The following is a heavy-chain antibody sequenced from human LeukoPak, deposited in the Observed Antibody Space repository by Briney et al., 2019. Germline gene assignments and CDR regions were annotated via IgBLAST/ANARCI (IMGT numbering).Heavy chain of an antibody. V-gene: IGHV3-30*14. J-gene: IGHJ3*01. CDR1: GFTFSRYG. CDR3: ARTYYYYGSSGYVDAFDV. D-gene: IGHD3-22*01. Sequence: PGRSLRLSCAASGFTFSRYGMHWVRQAPGKGLEWVAVISHDGGNEYYADSVKGRFTISRDNSKNTLYLQMKSLRAEDTAVYYCARTYYYYGSSGYVDAFDVWGQGTMVTVSS. CDR2: ISHDGGNE.